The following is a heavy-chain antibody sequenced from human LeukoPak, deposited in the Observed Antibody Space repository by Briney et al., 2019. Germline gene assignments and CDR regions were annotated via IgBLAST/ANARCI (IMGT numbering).Heavy chain of an antibody. J-gene: IGHJ4*02. CDR1: GYTFTSYG. CDR2: IRVYNGDT. V-gene: IGHV1-18*01. D-gene: IGHD2-2*03. CDR3: ATGYCSSTNCRIDY. Sequence: ASLKVSCKASGYTFTSYGISWVRKAPGQGLEWMGWIRVYNGDTNYAQKLQGRVTMTTDTSTSTAYMELRSLRSDDTAVYYCATGYCSSTNCRIDYWGQGTLVSVSS.